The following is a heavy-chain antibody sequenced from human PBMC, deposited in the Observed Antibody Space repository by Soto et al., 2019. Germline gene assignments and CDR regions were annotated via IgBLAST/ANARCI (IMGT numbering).Heavy chain of an antibody. CDR2: IIPIFGTA. J-gene: IGHJ6*02. CDR3: ARDKGHPGIAVAGTSWGMDV. D-gene: IGHD6-19*01. CDR1: GGTFSSYA. V-gene: IGHV1-69*12. Sequence: QVQLVQSVAEVKKPGSSVKVSCKASGGTFSSYAISWVRQAPGQGLEWMGGIIPIFGTANYAQKFQGRVTITADESTSTAYMELSSLRSEDTAVYYCARDKGHPGIAVAGTSWGMDVWGQGTTVTVSS.